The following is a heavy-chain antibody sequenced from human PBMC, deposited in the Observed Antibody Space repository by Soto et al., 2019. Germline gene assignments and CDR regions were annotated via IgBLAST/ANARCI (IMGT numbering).Heavy chain of an antibody. CDR1: GGSISSGGFY. J-gene: IGHJ4*02. CDR3: ARTGTTSAGHFDY. CDR2: IFNSGST. Sequence: LSLTCTVSGGSISSGGFYWSWIRQHPGKGLDWIGYIFNSGSTHYNPSLKSRVTMSVDTSKNQFSLRLNSVTAADTAVYYCARTGTTSAGHFDYWGQGTLVTVSS. D-gene: IGHD1-7*01. V-gene: IGHV4-31*03.